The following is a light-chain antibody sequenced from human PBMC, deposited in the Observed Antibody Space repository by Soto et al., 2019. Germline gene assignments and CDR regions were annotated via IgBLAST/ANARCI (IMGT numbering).Light chain of an antibody. CDR3: QQRSNWSIT. CDR2: GAS. J-gene: IGKJ5*01. CDR1: QSVSSNF. Sequence: IVFTQAPGTLSLSPWERSTLSCMADQSVSSNFLAWYQQKPGQAPRLLIYGASSRVTGIPDRFSGSGSGTDFTLTISGLEPEDFAVYYCQQRSNWSITFGQGTRLEIK. V-gene: IGKV3D-20*02.